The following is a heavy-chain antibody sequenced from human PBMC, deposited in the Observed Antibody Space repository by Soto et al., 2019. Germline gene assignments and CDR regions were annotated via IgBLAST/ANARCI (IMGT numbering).Heavy chain of an antibody. D-gene: IGHD3-16*01. V-gene: IGHV4-34*01. J-gene: IGHJ6*02. CDR2: INHSGST. Sequence: SETLSLTCAVYGGSFSGYYWSWIRQPPGKGLEWIGEINHSGSTNYNPSLRSRVTISVDTSKNQFSLKLSSVTAADTAVYYCARGEPRRIMITFGGVSARYYGMDVWGQGTTVTVSS. CDR1: GGSFSGYY. CDR3: ARGEPRRIMITFGGVSARYYGMDV.